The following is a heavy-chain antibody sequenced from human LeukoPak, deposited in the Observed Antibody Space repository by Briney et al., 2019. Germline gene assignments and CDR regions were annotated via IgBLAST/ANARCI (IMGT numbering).Heavy chain of an antibody. V-gene: IGHV1-69*06. J-gene: IGHJ4*02. CDR3: ARGSVSDTSMVDY. CDR2: IIPIFGTA. D-gene: IGHD5-18*01. CDR1: GYTFTSYD. Sequence: SVKVSCKASGYTFTSYDINWVRQATGQGLEWMGGIIPIFGTANYAQKFQGRVTITADKSTSTAYMELSSLRSEDTAVYYCARGSVSDTSMVDYWGQGTLVTVSS.